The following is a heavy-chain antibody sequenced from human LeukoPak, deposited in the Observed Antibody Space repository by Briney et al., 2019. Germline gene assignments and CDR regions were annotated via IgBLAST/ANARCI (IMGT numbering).Heavy chain of an antibody. CDR1: GGSISSGSYY. CDR3: ARAARGVIEL. J-gene: IGHJ5*02. D-gene: IGHD3-10*01. Sequence: SETLSLTCTVSGGSISSGSYYWSWIRQPPGKGLEWIGYIYYSGSTNYNPSLKSRVTISVDTSKNQFSLKLSSVTAADTAVYYCARAARGVIELWGQGTLVTVSS. CDR2: IYYSGST. V-gene: IGHV4-61*01.